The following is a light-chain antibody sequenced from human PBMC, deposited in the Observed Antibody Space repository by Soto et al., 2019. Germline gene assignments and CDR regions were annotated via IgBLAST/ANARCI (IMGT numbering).Light chain of an antibody. CDR1: QSVSNSF. Sequence: IVVSQSPATLSLSQGERASLSCRASQSVSNSFLAWYQQKPGQTPRLLMYGASSRPTGIPDRFSGSGSGTEFTLTISSLQPEDFATYYCQQHGQWPITFGQGTRLEIK. V-gene: IGKV3-20*01. J-gene: IGKJ5*01. CDR2: GAS. CDR3: QQHGQWPIT.